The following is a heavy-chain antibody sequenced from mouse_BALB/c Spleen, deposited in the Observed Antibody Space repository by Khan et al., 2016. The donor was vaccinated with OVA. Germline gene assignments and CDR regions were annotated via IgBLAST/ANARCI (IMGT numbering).Heavy chain of an antibody. J-gene: IGHJ4*01. CDR2: ISYRGST. D-gene: IGHD2-3*01. CDR1: GYSITSDYA. V-gene: IGHV3-2*02. CDR3: ERDGYRCDCAMDY. Sequence: EVQLQESGPGLVKPSQSLSLTCTVTGYSITSDYAWNWIRQFPGNNLEWMGYISYRGSTNYNPALKSRFSITRDPSKNQFFLQLNSVTTEDTTTYYCERDGYRCDCAMDYWGRGTTVTVSS.